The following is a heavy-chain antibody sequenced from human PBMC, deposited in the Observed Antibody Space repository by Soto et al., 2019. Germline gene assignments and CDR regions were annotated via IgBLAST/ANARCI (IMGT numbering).Heavy chain of an antibody. CDR3: TRGGDPYKTGH. CDR2: IYYSGST. D-gene: IGHD2-21*01. Sequence: SETLSLTCTVSGGSISSGGYYWSWIRQHPGKGLEWIGYIYYSGSTNYNTSLKSRVTISVDTSKNQYSLKLSSVTTADTDVYYCTRGGDPYKTGHWGQGTLVTVSS. J-gene: IGHJ4*02. CDR1: GGSISSGGYY. V-gene: IGHV4-31*03.